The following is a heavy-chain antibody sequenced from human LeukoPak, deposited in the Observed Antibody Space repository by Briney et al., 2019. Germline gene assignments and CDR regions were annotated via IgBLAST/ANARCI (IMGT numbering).Heavy chain of an antibody. CDR2: ISYDGSNK. J-gene: IGHJ3*02. D-gene: IGHD3-9*01. CDR1: GFTFSSYA. V-gene: IGHV3-30*04. Sequence: GGSLRLSCAASGFTFSSYAMPWVRQAPGKGLEWVAVISYDGSNKYYADSVKGRFTISRDNSKNTLYLQMNSLRAEDTAVYYCAREDTHYDILTGYYSPNDAFDIWGQGTMVTVSS. CDR3: AREDTHYDILTGYYSPNDAFDI.